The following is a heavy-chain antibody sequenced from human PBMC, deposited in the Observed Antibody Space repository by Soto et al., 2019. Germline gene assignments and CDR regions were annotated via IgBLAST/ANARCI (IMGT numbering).Heavy chain of an antibody. CDR1: GYTFTGYA. CDR3: ARDDYGDSETPFDY. Sequence: GASVKVSCKASGYTFTGYAMHWVRQAPGQRLEWMGWINAGNGNTKYSQKLQGRVTMTTDTSTSTAYMELRSLRSDDTAVYYCARDDYGDSETPFDYWGQGTLVTVSS. CDR2: INAGNGNT. D-gene: IGHD4-17*01. J-gene: IGHJ4*02. V-gene: IGHV1-3*01.